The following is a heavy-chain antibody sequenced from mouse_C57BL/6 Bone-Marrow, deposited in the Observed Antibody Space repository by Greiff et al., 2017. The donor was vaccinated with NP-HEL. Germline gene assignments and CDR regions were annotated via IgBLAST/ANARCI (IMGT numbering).Heavy chain of an antibody. J-gene: IGHJ4*01. CDR2: IYPRSGNT. CDR1: GYTFTSYG. V-gene: IGHV1-81*01. CDR3: ARYWGAAMDY. Sequence: QVQLQQSGAELARPGASVKLSCKASGYTFTSYGISWVKQRTGQGLEWIGEIYPRSGNTYYNEKFKGKATLTADKPSSTAYMALRSLTAEDSAVDFCARYWGAAMDYWGQGTSVTVSS.